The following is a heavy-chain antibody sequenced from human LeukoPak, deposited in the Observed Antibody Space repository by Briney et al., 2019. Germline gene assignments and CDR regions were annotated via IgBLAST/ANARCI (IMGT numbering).Heavy chain of an antibody. V-gene: IGHV3-23*01. CDR2: ISGSGGST. CDR3: AKGSRSNSFDY. CDR1: GFTFSSLA. J-gene: IGHJ4*02. D-gene: IGHD6-13*01. Sequence: GGSLRLSCVASGFTFSSLAMSWVRQAPGKGLEWVSAISGSGGSTYYADSVKGRFTISRDNSKNTLYLQMNGLRAEDTAVYYCAKGSRSNSFDYWGQGTLVTVSS.